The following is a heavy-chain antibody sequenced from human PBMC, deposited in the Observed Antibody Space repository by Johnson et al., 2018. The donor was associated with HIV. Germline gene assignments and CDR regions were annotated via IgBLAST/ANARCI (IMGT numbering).Heavy chain of an antibody. CDR1: GFTFSNYA. D-gene: IGHD3-22*01. Sequence: QVQLVESGGGVVQPGGSLRLSCAASGFTFSNYAMYWVRQAPGTGLEWVAAISYAGSNKYYADSVKDRFTISRDNSKNTLHLQMNSLRAEDTAVYYCTKTLGYDSSGYHDGFDIWGQGTLVTVSS. J-gene: IGHJ3*02. V-gene: IGHV3-30-3*02. CDR3: TKTLGYDSSGYHDGFDI. CDR2: ISYAGSNK.